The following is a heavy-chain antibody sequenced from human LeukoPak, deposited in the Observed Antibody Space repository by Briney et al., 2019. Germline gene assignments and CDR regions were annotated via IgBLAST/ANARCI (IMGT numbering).Heavy chain of an antibody. J-gene: IGHJ4*02. CDR1: GGSFSIYC. V-gene: IGHV4-34*01. D-gene: IGHD6-13*01. CDR2: INHSGST. CDR3: ARGSGSWYPY. Sequence: PSETLSLTCAFYGGSFSIYCWSWIRHAPAKGLEWIGEINHSGSTHYNPSLKRRVTISIDTSKNQFSLKLSSVTAADTAVYYCARGSGSWYPYWGQGTLVTVSS.